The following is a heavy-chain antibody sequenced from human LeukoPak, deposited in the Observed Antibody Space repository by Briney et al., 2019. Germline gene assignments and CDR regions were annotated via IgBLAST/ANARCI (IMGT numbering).Heavy chain of an antibody. Sequence: GGSLRLSRAASGFTFSSYWMSWVRQAPGKGLEWVANIKQDGSEKYYVDAVKGRFTISRDNAKNSLYLQMNSLRAEDTAVYYCARDGSYYYMDVWGKGTTVTVSS. CDR1: GFTFSSYW. CDR2: IKQDGSEK. V-gene: IGHV3-7*01. D-gene: IGHD3-10*01. CDR3: ARDGSYYYMDV. J-gene: IGHJ6*03.